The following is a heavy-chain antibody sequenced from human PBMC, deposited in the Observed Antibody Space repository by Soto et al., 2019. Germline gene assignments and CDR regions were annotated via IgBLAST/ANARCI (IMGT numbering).Heavy chain of an antibody. CDR3: ARGSWNEYATHI. J-gene: IGHJ3*02. Sequence: PGGSLRLCCAASGFTVSSNYMSWVRQAPGKGLEWVSVIYSGGSTYYADSVKGRFTISRDNSKNTLYLQMNSLRAEDTAVYYCARGSWNEYATHIRSQATMVTVS. D-gene: IGHD1-1*01. CDR1: GFTVSSNY. V-gene: IGHV3-53*01. CDR2: IYSGGST.